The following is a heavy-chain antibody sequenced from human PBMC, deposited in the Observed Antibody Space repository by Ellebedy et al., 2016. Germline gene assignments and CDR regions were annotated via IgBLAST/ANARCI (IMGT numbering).Heavy chain of an antibody. V-gene: IGHV3-74*01. CDR1: GFTFSSYW. CDR3: ARVYYYDSSGYYLDY. J-gene: IGHJ4*02. D-gene: IGHD3-22*01. Sequence: GGSLRLSCAASGFTFSSYWMHWVRQAPGKGLVWVSRINSDGGSTSYADSVKGRFTISRDNAKNTLYLQMNSLRAEDTAVYYCARVYYYDSSGYYLDYWGQGTLVTVSS. CDR2: INSDGGST.